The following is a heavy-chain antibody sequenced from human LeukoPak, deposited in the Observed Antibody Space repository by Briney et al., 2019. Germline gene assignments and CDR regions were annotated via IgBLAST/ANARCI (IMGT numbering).Heavy chain of an antibody. V-gene: IGHV3-7*01. J-gene: IGHJ4*02. CDR2: IKQDGSEK. CDR1: GFTFSSYW. Sequence: GGSLRLSCAASGFTFSSYWMSWVRQAPRKGLEWVANIKQDGSEKYYVDSVKGRFTISRDNAKNSLYLQMNSLRAEDTAVYYCARVEYYYGSGSYYQDYWGQGTLVTVSS. D-gene: IGHD3-10*01. CDR3: ARVEYYYGSGSYYQDY.